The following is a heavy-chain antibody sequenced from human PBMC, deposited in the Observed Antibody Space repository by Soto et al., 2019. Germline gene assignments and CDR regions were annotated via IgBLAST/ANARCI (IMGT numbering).Heavy chain of an antibody. J-gene: IGHJ6*02. CDR1: GYTFTSYG. Sequence: GASVKVSSKASGYTFTSYGITWVQQAPRQLLECMGWISAYNGDTNYAQKLQGRVTMTTDTSTSTAYMELRSLRSDDTAVYYCAREGHIVVVTAPPYYYGMDVWGQGTTVTVSS. D-gene: IGHD2-21*02. CDR3: AREGHIVVVTAPPYYYGMDV. V-gene: IGHV1-18*01. CDR2: ISAYNGDT.